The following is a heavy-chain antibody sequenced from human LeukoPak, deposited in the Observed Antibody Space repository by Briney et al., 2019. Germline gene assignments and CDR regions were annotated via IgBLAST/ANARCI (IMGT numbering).Heavy chain of an antibody. V-gene: IGHV4-30-4*01. CDR1: GGSISSGDYY. D-gene: IGHD2-2*02. CDR3: ARGPTRGIVPAAVPYFDY. Sequence: TLSLTCTVSGGSISSGDYYWSWIRLPPGEGLEWIGYIYYSGSTSYNPSLKSRVTISVDTSKNQFSLKLSSVTAADTAVYYCARGPTRGIVPAAVPYFDYWGQGTLVTISS. J-gene: IGHJ4*02. CDR2: IYYSGST.